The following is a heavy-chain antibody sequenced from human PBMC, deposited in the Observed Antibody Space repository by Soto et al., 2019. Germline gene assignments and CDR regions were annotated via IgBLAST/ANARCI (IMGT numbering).Heavy chain of an antibody. D-gene: IGHD6-19*01. CDR1: GGSISNTDCY. J-gene: IGHJ4*02. CDR2: IHHTGTA. V-gene: IGHV4-39*01. Sequence: SETLSLTCTVSGGSISNTDCYWGWIRQPPGKGLDWIGNIHHTGTAYYNPSLKSRVIISVDTSKSQFSLKLSSMTATDTAVYYCVDMCGQWLPSQWGRGILVTVS. CDR3: VDMCGQWLPSQ.